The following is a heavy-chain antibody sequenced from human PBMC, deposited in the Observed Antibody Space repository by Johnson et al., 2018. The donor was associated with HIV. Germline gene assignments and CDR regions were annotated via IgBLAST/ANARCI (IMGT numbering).Heavy chain of an antibody. CDR2: ISYDGNNK. CDR3: ARDFGLFLGKDDAFDI. J-gene: IGHJ3*02. D-gene: IGHD7-27*01. Sequence: QVQLVESGGGVVQPGRSLRLSCAASGFTFSNYAMHWVRQAPGKGLEWVAVISYDGNNKYYADSLTGRFTISRDNSKNTLYLQMNSLRAEDTAVYYCARDFGLFLGKDDAFDIWGQGTMVTVSS. CDR1: GFTFSNYA. V-gene: IGHV3-30*04.